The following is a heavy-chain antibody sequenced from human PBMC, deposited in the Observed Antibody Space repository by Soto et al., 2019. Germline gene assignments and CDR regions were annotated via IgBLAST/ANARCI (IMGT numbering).Heavy chain of an antibody. V-gene: IGHV1-69*13. CDR2: IIPIFGTA. D-gene: IGHD5-18*01. CDR1: GGTFSSYA. CDR3: ARRQQLWLQMTGAFDI. J-gene: IGHJ3*02. Sequence: GASVKVSFKASGGTFSSYAISWVRQAPGQGLEWMGGIIPIFGTANYAQKFQGRVTITADESTSTAYMELSSLRSEDTAVYYCARRQQLWLQMTGAFDIWGQGTMVTVSS.